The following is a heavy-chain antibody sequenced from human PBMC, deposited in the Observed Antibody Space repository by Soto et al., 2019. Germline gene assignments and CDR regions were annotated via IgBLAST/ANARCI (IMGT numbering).Heavy chain of an antibody. CDR3: AITHLRFGEHHY. CDR1: GYTFTSYD. CDR2: MNPNSGNT. D-gene: IGHD3-10*01. Sequence: QVQLVQSGAEVKQPGASVKVSCKASGYTFTSYDINWVRQATGQGLEWMGWMNPNSGNTGYTQKFQGRVTMTRNTSISTAYMELSSLRSEDTAVYYCAITHLRFGEHHYWGQGTLVTVSS. V-gene: IGHV1-8*01. J-gene: IGHJ4*02.